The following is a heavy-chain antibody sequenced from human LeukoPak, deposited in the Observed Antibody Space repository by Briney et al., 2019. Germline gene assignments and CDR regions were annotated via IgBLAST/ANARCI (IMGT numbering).Heavy chain of an antibody. V-gene: IGHV4-59*08. Sequence: SETLSLTCTVSGVSISRYYWSWIRQPPGEGLEWIGYISYSGSTNYSPSLKSRVTISVDMPKNQLSLKVNSVTAADTAVHYCASAAEWLQFGYWGQGTLVTVSS. D-gene: IGHD5-12*01. CDR1: GVSISRYY. J-gene: IGHJ4*02. CDR2: ISYSGST. CDR3: ASAAEWLQFGY.